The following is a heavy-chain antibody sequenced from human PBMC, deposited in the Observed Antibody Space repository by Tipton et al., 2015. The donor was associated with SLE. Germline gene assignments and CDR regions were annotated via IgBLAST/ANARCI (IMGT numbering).Heavy chain of an antibody. CDR2: IYHSGST. CDR3: ARGGRRDFDL. CDR1: GYSISSGYY. J-gene: IGHJ2*01. V-gene: IGHV4-38-2*01. D-gene: IGHD1-26*01. Sequence: TLSLTCAVSGYSISSGYYWGWIRQPPGKGLEWIGSIYHSGSTNYNPSLKSRVTISVDTSKNQFSLKLSSVTAADTAVYYCARGGRRDFDLWGRGTLVTVSS.